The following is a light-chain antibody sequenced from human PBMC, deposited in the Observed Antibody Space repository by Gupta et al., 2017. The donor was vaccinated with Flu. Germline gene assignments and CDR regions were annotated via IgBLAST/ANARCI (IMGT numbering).Light chain of an antibody. CDR3: QQENNWPWT. J-gene: IGKJ1*01. CDR1: QSVSSN. Sequence: PVTLSVSPGERATLSCRARQSVSSNLAWYQQKPGQAPRLLIYGASTRATGIPARFSGSGSGTEFTLTISSLQSEDFAVYYCQQENNWPWTFGQGTKVEIK. V-gene: IGKV3-15*01. CDR2: GAS.